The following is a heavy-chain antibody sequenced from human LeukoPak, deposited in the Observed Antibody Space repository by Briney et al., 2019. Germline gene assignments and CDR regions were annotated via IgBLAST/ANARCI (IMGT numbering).Heavy chain of an antibody. V-gene: IGHV4-59*01. CDR3: ASLRRGVPRYFDY. J-gene: IGHJ4*02. Sequence: SGTLSLTCTVSGGSISSYYWSWIRQPPGKGLEWIGYIYYSGSTNYNPSLKSRVTISVDTSKNQLSLKLSSVTAADTAVYYCASLRRGVPRYFDYWGQGTLVTVSS. D-gene: IGHD3-10*01. CDR1: GGSISSYY. CDR2: IYYSGST.